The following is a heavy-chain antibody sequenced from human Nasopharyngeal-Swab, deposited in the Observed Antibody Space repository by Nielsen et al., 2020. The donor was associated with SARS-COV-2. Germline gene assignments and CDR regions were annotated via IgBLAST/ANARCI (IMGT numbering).Heavy chain of an antibody. CDR1: GFTFSSYS. Sequence: GESLKISCAASGFTFSSYSMNWVRQAPGKGLEWVSSISGSSSYIYYADSVKGRFTISRDNAKNSLYLQMNSLRAEDTAVYYCARDQDSSGYLGRTDRPHDYWGQGTLVTVSS. D-gene: IGHD3-22*01. CDR2: ISGSSSYI. CDR3: ARDQDSSGYLGRTDRPHDY. V-gene: IGHV3-21*01. J-gene: IGHJ4*02.